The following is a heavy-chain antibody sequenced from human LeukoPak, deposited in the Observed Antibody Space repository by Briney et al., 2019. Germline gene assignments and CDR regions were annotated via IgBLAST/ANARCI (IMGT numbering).Heavy chain of an antibody. CDR1: GGSISGYY. J-gene: IGHJ5*02. CDR3: VRSKSGTYGWFDP. D-gene: IGHD4-17*01. Sequence: SETLSLTCTVSGGSISGYYWTWIRQPPGKGLEWIGFIYYIGNTNYNPSLESRLTISVDTSKNQFSLKVSSVTAADTALYYCVRSKSGTYGWFDPWGQGTLVTASS. V-gene: IGHV4-59*01. CDR2: IYYIGNT.